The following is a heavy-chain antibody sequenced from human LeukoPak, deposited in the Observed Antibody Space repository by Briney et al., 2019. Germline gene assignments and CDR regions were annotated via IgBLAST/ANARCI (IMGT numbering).Heavy chain of an antibody. J-gene: IGHJ4*02. CDR3: ARDSLWSGYSYYFDY. CDR2: IYYSGST. Sequence: SETLSLTCTVSGGSISSYYWSWIRQPPGKGLEWIEYIYYSGSTYYNPSLKSRVTISVDTSKNQFSLKLSSVTAADTAVYYCARDSLWSGYSYYFDYWGQGTLVTVSS. D-gene: IGHD3-3*01. CDR1: GGSISSYY. V-gene: IGHV4-59*12.